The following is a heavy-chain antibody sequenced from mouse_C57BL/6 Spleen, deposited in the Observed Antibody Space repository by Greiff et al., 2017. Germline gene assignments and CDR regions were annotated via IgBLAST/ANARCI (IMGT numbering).Heavy chain of an antibody. CDR3: ARHGTFITTVVSYFDY. CDR1: GFTFSSYT. D-gene: IGHD1-1*01. J-gene: IGHJ2*01. CDR2: ISGGGGNT. V-gene: IGHV5-9*01. Sequence: EVKLVESGGGLVKPGGSLKLSCAASGFTFSSYTMSWVRQTPEKRLEWVATISGGGGNTYYPDSVKGRFTISRDNAKNTLYLQMSSLRSEDTALYYCARHGTFITTVVSYFDYWGQGTTLTVSS.